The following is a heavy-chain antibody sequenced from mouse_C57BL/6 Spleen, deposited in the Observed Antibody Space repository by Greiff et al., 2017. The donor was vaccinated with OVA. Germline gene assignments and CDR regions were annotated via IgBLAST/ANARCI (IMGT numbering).Heavy chain of an antibody. J-gene: IGHJ4*01. CDR3: ARSEGEDAMDY. V-gene: IGHV1-58*01. Sequence: EVQLQQSGAELVRPGSSVKMSCKTSGYTFTSYGINWVKQRPGQGLEWIGYSYIGNVYTEYNEKFKGKATLTSDTSSSKAYMQLSSLTSDDSAIYFCARSEGEDAMDYWGQGTSVTVSS. CDR1: GYTFTSYG. CDR2: SYIGNVYT.